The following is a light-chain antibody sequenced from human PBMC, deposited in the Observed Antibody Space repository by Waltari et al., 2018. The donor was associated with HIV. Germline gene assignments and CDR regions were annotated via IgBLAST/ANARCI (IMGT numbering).Light chain of an antibody. V-gene: IGLV2-14*03. Sequence: SALPQHASVSGSPGQSNTITCSGTRGEVGGYTFVSWYQKQPGKDPKLILYNVSSRPAGVSMRFSGSRSANTASLTISGLQVEDEADYFCSSYTSSGPRYVLFGGVTRLTVL. CDR2: NVS. J-gene: IGLJ2*01. CDR3: SSYTSSGPRYVL. CDR1: RGEVGGYTF.